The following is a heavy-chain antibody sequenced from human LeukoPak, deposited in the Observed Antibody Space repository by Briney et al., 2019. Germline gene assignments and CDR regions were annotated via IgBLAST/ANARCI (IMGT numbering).Heavy chain of an antibody. V-gene: IGHV3-11*01. CDR3: AKVGDYYDSSGYLSGYFDY. J-gene: IGHJ4*02. D-gene: IGHD3-22*01. Sequence: GGSLRLSCAASGFTFSDYNMRWIRQAPGKGLDWVSSISRSGSTKYYADSVKGRFTISRDNSKNTLYLQMNSLRAEDTAVYYCAKVGDYYDSSGYLSGYFDYWGQGTLVTVSS. CDR1: GFTFSDYN. CDR2: ISRSGSTK.